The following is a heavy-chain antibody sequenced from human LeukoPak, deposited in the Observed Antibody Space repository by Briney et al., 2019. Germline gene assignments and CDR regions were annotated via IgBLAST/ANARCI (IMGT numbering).Heavy chain of an antibody. CDR3: AKGASPYYYYMDV. CDR2: ISWNSGSI. Sequence: PGGSLRLSCAASGFTFSSYAMHWVRQAPGKGLEWVSGISWNSGSIGYADSVKGRFTISRDNAKNSLYLQMNSLRAEDMALYYCAKGASPYYYYMDVWGKGTTVTVSS. CDR1: GFTFSSYA. V-gene: IGHV3-9*03. J-gene: IGHJ6*03. D-gene: IGHD2-2*01.